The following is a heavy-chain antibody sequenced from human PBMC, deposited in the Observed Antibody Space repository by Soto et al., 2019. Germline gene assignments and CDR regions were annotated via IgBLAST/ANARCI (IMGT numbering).Heavy chain of an antibody. D-gene: IGHD6-13*01. J-gene: IGHJ6*02. V-gene: IGHV3-7*01. CDR2: IKQDGSEK. CDR1: GFTFSSYW. Sequence: EVQLVESGGGLVQPGGSLRLSCAASGFTFSSYWMSWVRQAPGKGLEWVANIKQDGSEKYYVDSVKGRFTISRDNAKNSLYLQMNSPRAEDTAVYYCAREGWEAAADHYGMDVWGQGTTVTVSS. CDR3: AREGWEAAADHYGMDV.